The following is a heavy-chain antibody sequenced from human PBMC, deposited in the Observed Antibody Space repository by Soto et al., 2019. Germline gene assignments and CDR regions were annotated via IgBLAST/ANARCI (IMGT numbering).Heavy chain of an antibody. Sequence: ASVKVSCKASGGTFSSYAISWVRQAPGQGLEWMGGIIPIFGTANYAQKFQGRVTITADKSTSTAYMELSSLRSEDTAVYYCAREAGSGSFYSSLYYGMDVWGQGTTVTVSS. V-gene: IGHV1-69*06. CDR1: GGTFSSYA. CDR3: AREAGSGSFYSSLYYGMDV. D-gene: IGHD1-26*01. J-gene: IGHJ6*02. CDR2: IIPIFGTA.